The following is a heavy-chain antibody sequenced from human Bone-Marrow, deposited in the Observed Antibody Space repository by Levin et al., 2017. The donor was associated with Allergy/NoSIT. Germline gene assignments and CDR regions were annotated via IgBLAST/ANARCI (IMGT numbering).Heavy chain of an antibody. CDR2: IGIAGDT. J-gene: IGHJ4*02. V-gene: IGHV3-13*01. CDR1: GFTFRSYD. CDR3: ARTYGGEYFDS. Sequence: GESLKISCVASGFTFRSYDMHWVRQATGKGLEWVSVIGIAGDTYYADSVKGRFTISRETAKNSLYLQMNSLRAGDTAVYYCARTYGGEYFDSWGQGTLVTVSS. D-gene: IGHD1-26*01.